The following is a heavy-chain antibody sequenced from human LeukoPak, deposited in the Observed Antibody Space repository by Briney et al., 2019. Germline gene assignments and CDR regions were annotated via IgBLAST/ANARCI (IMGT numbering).Heavy chain of an antibody. CDR2: ISPDGNSA. D-gene: IGHD3/OR15-3a*01. Sequence: GGSLRLSCAASGFTFNRYWMHWVRQAPGKGLVWVSRISPDGNSATYADSVKGRFTISRDNAKNTLYLQMNSLRAEDSAVYYCVSLDGVYYYHMDVWGQGTSVIVSS. CDR1: GFTFNRYW. V-gene: IGHV3-74*03. CDR3: VSLDGVYYYHMDV. J-gene: IGHJ6*02.